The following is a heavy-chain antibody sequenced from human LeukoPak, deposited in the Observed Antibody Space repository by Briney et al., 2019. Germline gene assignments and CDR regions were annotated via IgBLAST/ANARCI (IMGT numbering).Heavy chain of an antibody. CDR1: GGSISSNNW. V-gene: IGHV4-4*02. J-gene: IGHJ6*02. D-gene: IGHD2/OR15-2a*01. Sequence: SGTLSLTCAVSGGSISSNNWWSWVRQSPGKGLEWIGEIHYSGSTNYNPSLKSRVTISVDKSKSQFSLNLSSVTAADTAVYYCARDSRYNEYYYYGMDVWGQGTTVTVS. CDR2: IHYSGST. CDR3: ARDSRYNEYYYYGMDV.